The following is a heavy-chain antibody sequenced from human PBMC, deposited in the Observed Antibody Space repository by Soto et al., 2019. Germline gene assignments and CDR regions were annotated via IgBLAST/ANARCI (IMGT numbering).Heavy chain of an antibody. CDR2: IIPIFGTA. V-gene: IGHV1-69*01. D-gene: IGHD2-2*01. Sequence: VKVSFKASGGTFSSYAISWVRQAPGQGLEWMGGIIPIFGTANYAQKFQGRVTITADESTSTAYMELSSLRSEDTAVYYCARDLDCSSTSCYPTWGQGTLVTVSS. CDR1: GGTFSSYA. J-gene: IGHJ5*02. CDR3: ARDLDCSSTSCYPT.